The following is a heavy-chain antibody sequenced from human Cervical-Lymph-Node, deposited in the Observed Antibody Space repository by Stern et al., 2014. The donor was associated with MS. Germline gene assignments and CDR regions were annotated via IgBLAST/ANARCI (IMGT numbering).Heavy chain of an antibody. CDR3: ARGLLGSENAFDI. CDR2: ISAYNGNT. V-gene: IGHV1-18*01. J-gene: IGHJ3*02. Sequence: HVQLGQAGAEVKHPAAPAKASCKASGYTFTSYGISWVRQSPGQGLEWMGWISAYNGNTNYAQKLQGRVTMTTDTSTSTAYMELRSLRSDDTAVYYCARGLLGSENAFDIWGQGTMVTVSS. CDR1: GYTFTSYG. D-gene: IGHD2-15*01.